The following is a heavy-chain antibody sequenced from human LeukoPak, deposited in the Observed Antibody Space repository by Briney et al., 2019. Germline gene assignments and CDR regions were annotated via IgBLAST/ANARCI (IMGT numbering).Heavy chain of an antibody. CDR3: AREGLPIVVVPAAIQRFSWFDP. CDR2: INSDGSST. CDR1: GFTFSSYW. J-gene: IGHJ5*02. Sequence: GGSLRLSCAASGFTFSSYWMHWVRQAPGKGLVWVSRINSDGSSTSYADSVKGRSTISRDNAKDTLYLQMNSLRAEDTAVYYCAREGLPIVVVPAAIQRFSWFDPWGQGTLVTVSS. D-gene: IGHD2-2*01. V-gene: IGHV3-74*01.